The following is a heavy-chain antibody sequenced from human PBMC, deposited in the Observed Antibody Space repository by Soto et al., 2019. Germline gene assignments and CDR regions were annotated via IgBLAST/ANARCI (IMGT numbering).Heavy chain of an antibody. CDR1: GYTFTSYG. CDR2: ISAYNGNT. J-gene: IGHJ6*02. Sequence: ASVKVSCKASGYTFTSYGISWVRQAPGQGLEWMGWISAYNGNTNYAQKLQGRVTMTTDTSTSTAYMELRSLRSDDTAVYYCARVTEARLTSRYYYGMDVWGQGTTVTSP. V-gene: IGHV1-18*01. CDR3: ARVTEARLTSRYYYGMDV. D-gene: IGHD6-6*01.